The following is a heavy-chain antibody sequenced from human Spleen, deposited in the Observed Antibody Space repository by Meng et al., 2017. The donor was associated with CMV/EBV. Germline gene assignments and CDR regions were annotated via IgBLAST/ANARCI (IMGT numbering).Heavy chain of an antibody. D-gene: IGHD2-8*01. Sequence: GESLKISCKTSGYSFTNYWIGWVRQMPGKGLDWMGIIYPGDSDTRYSPSFQGQVIISADKSISTAYLQWSSLKASDSAIYYCARGYCASDNCPPKAWGQGTLVTVSS. V-gene: IGHV5-51*01. CDR3: ARGYCASDNCPPKA. J-gene: IGHJ5*02. CDR1: GYSFTNYW. CDR2: IYPGDSDT.